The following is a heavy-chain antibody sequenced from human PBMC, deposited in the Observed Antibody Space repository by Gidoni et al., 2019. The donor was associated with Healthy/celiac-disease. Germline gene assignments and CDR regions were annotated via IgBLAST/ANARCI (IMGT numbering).Heavy chain of an antibody. Sequence: EVQLLESGGGLVQPGGSLRLSCAASGFTFSSYAMSWVRQAPGKGLEWVSAISGSGGSTYYADSVKGRFTISRDNSKNTLYLQMNSLRAEDTAVYYCANLEASMIVTEEKPFDYWGQGTLVTVSS. J-gene: IGHJ4*02. D-gene: IGHD3-22*01. CDR3: ANLEASMIVTEEKPFDY. CDR1: GFTFSSYA. CDR2: ISGSGGST. V-gene: IGHV3-23*01.